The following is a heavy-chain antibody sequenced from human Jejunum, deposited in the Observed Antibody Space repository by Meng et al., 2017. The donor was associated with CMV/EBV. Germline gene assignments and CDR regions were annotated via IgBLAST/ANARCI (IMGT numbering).Heavy chain of an antibody. Sequence: ITVKDAGPPLWKPTQTLTLTCTFSGFSLSTREVAVGWIRQPPGKALEWVALIYWDDDKRYSPSLKNRLTITKDTSKNQVILTMTNMDPMDTATYYCAHSSYDSSWYRGPDYWGQGTLVTVSS. CDR1: GFSLSTREVA. CDR3: AHSSYDSSWYRGPDY. D-gene: IGHD6-13*01. V-gene: IGHV2-5*02. J-gene: IGHJ4*02. CDR2: IYWDDDK.